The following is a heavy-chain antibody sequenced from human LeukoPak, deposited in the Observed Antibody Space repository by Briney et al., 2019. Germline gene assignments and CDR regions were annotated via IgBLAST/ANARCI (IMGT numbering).Heavy chain of an antibody. CDR1: GFSFSGSA. J-gene: IGHJ4*02. D-gene: IGHD4-17*01. V-gene: IGHV3-73*01. Sequence: GGSLRLSCAASGFSFSGSAMHWVRQASGKGLEWVGRIRSKVNSSATAYAESGKGRFTTSRDDSKNTAHLQMNSLKTEDTAVYYCARVADHDYGDWHFDYWGQGTLVTVSS. CDR2: IRSKVNSSAT. CDR3: ARVADHDYGDWHFDY.